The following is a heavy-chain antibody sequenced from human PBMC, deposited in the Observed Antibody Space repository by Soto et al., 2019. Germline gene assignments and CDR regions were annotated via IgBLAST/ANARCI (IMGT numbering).Heavy chain of an antibody. CDR2: IIPIFGTA. CDR3: ARESQSENDFWSGYYFDY. D-gene: IGHD3-3*01. Sequence: SVKVSCKASGGTFSSYAISWVRQAPGQGLEWMGGIIPIFGTANYAQKFQGRVTITADESTSTAYMELSSLRSEDTAVYYCARESQSENDFWSGYYFDYWGQGTLVTVSS. CDR1: GGTFSSYA. J-gene: IGHJ4*02. V-gene: IGHV1-69*13.